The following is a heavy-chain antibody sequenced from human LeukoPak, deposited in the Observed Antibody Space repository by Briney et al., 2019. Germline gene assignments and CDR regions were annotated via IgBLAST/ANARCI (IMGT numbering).Heavy chain of an antibody. CDR2: ISTNTGIP. CDR1: GYTFTSYA. J-gene: IGHJ3*01. Sequence: ASVKVSCKASGYTFTSYAMSWVRQAPGQGLEWMGWISTNTGIPTYAQGFTGRFVFSLDTSVSTAYLQISSLKAADTAMYYCARVKRAVTSTGEAFDFWGLGTMVTVSS. D-gene: IGHD6-19*01. V-gene: IGHV7-4-1*02. CDR3: ARVKRAVTSTGEAFDF.